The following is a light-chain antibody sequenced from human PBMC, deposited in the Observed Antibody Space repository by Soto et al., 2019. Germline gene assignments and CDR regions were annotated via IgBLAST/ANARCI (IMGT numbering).Light chain of an antibody. Sequence: VLTQSPATLSLSPGKRATLSCRASESVDFHLAWYQQKPGQAPRRLIYDASVRATGTPARFSGSGSGTDFTLTISSLEPEDFALYYCQQRSTWPTFGQGTRLEIK. J-gene: IGKJ5*01. CDR3: QQRSTWPT. CDR2: DAS. CDR1: ESVDFH. V-gene: IGKV3-11*01.